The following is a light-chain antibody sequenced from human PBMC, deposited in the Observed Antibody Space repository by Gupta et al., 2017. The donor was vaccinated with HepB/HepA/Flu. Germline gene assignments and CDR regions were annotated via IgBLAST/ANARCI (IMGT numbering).Light chain of an antibody. CDR1: QSVLYSSNNKNY. CDR2: WAS. Sequence: DIVMIQSLHWLAVSLGERATINCKSSQSVLYSSNNKNYLAWYQQKPGQPPKLLIYWASTRESGVPDRFSGSGSGTDFTLTISSLQAEDVAVYYCQQYYSTPLTFGGGTKVEIK. J-gene: IGKJ4*01. V-gene: IGKV4-1*01. CDR3: QQYYSTPLT.